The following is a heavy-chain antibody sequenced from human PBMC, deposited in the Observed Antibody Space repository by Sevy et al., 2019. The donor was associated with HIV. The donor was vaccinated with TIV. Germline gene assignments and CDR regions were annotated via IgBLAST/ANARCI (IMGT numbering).Heavy chain of an antibody. D-gene: IGHD3-3*01. CDR2: ISGSGGST. Sequence: GGSLRLSCAASGFSFSSYAMSWVRQTPGKGLQWVSVISGSGGSTYYADSVKGRFTIFRDNSRNTVYLQMNSLRAEDKAVYYCGGRPDLGVVIITGVLDVWGQGTTVTVSS. J-gene: IGHJ6*02. CDR1: GFSFSSYA. CDR3: GGRPDLGVVIITGVLDV. V-gene: IGHV3-23*01.